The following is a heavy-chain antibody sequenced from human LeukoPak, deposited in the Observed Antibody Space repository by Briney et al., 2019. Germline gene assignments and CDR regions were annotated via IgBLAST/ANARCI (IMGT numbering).Heavy chain of an antibody. V-gene: IGHV4-4*07. CDR2: IHSSGST. J-gene: IGHJ4*02. D-gene: IGHD3-22*01. CDR3: ARTEYYYDSSGYLGLIFDY. CDR1: GGSISSYY. Sequence: SETLSLTCTVSGGSISSYYWNWIRQPAGKGLEWIGRIHSSGSTNYNPSLKSRVTMSVDTSKNQFSLKLSSVTAADTAVYYCARTEYYYDSSGYLGLIFDYWGQGTLVTVSS.